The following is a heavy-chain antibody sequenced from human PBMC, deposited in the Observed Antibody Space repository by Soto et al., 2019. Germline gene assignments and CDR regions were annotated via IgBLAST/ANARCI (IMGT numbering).Heavy chain of an antibody. CDR2: IVLGNGNT. CDR1: GFTFSSSA. CDR3: AREQFGARIVGAREYYFDY. J-gene: IGHJ4*02. V-gene: IGHV1-58*01. D-gene: IGHD1-26*01. Sequence: SVKVSCKASGFTFSSSAVQWVRQARGQPLERIGWIVLGNGNTNYAQKFQQRVTITRDTSTSTAYMELISLRSEDTAVYYCAREQFGARIVGAREYYFDYWGQGTLVTVSS.